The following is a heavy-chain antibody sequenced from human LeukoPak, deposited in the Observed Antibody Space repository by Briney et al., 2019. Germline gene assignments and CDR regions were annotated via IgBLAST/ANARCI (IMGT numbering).Heavy chain of an antibody. Sequence: PGGSLRLSCAASGFTFSSYAMSWVRQAPGKGLEWVSAISGSGGSTYYADSVKGRFTISRDNSKNTLYLQMNSLRAEDTAVYYCAKIPRLQRVIRSSEQQLDVDYWGQGTLVTVSS. V-gene: IGHV3-23*01. J-gene: IGHJ4*02. CDR1: GFTFSSYA. CDR3: AKIPRLQRVIRSSEQQLDVDY. CDR2: ISGSGGST. D-gene: IGHD6-13*01.